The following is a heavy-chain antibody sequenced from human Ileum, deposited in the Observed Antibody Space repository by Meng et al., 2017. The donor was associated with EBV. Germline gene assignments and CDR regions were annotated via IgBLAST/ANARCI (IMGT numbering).Heavy chain of an antibody. Sequence: QVQLQESGPGLVKPSETLSLTCAVSGGSISRSDWWSWVRQPPGKGLEWIGETSHSGSTNYSPSLKGRVTISLDKSKNQFSLNLTSVTAADTAVYYCARARGGHTSGGYFESWGQGTLVTVSS. CDR2: TSHSGST. CDR3: ARARGGHTSGGYFES. J-gene: IGHJ4*02. CDR1: GGSISRSDW. V-gene: IGHV4-4*02. D-gene: IGHD2-15*01.